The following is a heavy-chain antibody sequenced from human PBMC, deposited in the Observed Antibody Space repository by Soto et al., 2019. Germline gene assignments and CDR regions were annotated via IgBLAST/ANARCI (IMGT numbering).Heavy chain of an antibody. CDR1: GFTFSSYE. Sequence: SLRLSCSASGFTFSSYEMNWVRQAPGKGLEWVSYISSSGSTIYYADSVKGRFTISRDNAKNSLYLQMNSLRAEDTAVYYCASTYYDFWSGYFRYYGMDVWGQGTTVTVS. CDR2: ISSSGSTI. CDR3: ASTYYDFWSGYFRYYGMDV. D-gene: IGHD3-3*01. J-gene: IGHJ6*02. V-gene: IGHV3-48*03.